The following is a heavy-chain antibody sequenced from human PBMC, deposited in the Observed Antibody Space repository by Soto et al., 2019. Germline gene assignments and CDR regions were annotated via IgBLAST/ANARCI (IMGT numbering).Heavy chain of an antibody. Sequence: QVQLVESGGGVVQPGRSLRLSCAASEFTFSTYGMHWVRQAPGKGLEWVAVISYDGSNKYYADSVKGRFTISRDNSNTPPYLQRNRLTAEDTAVYYCAKDSTLMAAGGTVDYWGQGTLVTGSS. CDR1: EFTFSTYG. V-gene: IGHV3-30*18. D-gene: IGHD6-13*01. CDR3: AKDSTLMAAGGTVDY. CDR2: ISYDGSNK. J-gene: IGHJ4*02.